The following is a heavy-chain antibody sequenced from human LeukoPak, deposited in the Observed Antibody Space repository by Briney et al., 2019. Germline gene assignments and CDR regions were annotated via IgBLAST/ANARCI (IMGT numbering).Heavy chain of an antibody. CDR1: GFTFSSYS. D-gene: IGHD6-13*01. CDR2: ISSSSSYI. Sequence: GGSLRLSCAASGFTFSSYSMNWVRQAPGKGLEWVSSISSSSSYIYYADSVKGRFTISRDNAKNSLYLQMNSLRAEDTAVYYCASYIAAAGTGYFDYWGQGTLVTVSS. V-gene: IGHV3-21*01. CDR3: ASYIAAAGTGYFDY. J-gene: IGHJ4*02.